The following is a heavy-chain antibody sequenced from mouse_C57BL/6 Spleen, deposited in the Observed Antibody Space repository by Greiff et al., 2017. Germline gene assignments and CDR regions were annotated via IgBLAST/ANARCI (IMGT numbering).Heavy chain of an antibody. Sequence: LEESGAALVKPGASVKISCKASGYAFSSYWMNWVQQRPGKGLEWIGQIYPGDGDTNYNGKFKGKAPLTADKSSSTAYMQLSSLTSEDSAVYFCARWGNYAMDYWGQGTSVTVSS. CDR2: IYPGDGDT. CDR3: ARWGNYAMDY. J-gene: IGHJ4*01. CDR1: GYAFSSYW. V-gene: IGHV1-80*01.